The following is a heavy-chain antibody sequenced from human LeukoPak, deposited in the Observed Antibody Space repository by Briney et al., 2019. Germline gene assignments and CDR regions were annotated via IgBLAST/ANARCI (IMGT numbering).Heavy chain of an antibody. Sequence: SVKVSCKASGGTFSSYAISWVRQAPGQGLEWMGGIIPIFGTANYAQKFQGRVTITADKSTSTAYMELSSLRSEDTAVYYCASNIVVVPAAIGSWFDPWGQGALVTVSS. CDR1: GGTFSSYA. D-gene: IGHD2-2*02. CDR3: ASNIVVVPAAIGSWFDP. J-gene: IGHJ5*02. V-gene: IGHV1-69*06. CDR2: IIPIFGTA.